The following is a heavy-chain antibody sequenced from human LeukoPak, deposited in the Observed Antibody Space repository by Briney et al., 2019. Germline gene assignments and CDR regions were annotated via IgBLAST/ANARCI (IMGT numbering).Heavy chain of an antibody. J-gene: IGHJ4*02. CDR1: DASVSGYY. D-gene: IGHD4-17*01. CDR3: TRDIGSGDYVFFDS. V-gene: IGHV4-4*07. Sequence: SETLSLTCTVSDASVSGYYWSWIRLPAGKGLEWIGRLYNNGSTNCNPSLKSRVTMSVDTSKNQRSLRLKSVTAADTAVYYCTRDIGSGDYVFFDSWGQRTRVIVSS. CDR2: LYNNGST.